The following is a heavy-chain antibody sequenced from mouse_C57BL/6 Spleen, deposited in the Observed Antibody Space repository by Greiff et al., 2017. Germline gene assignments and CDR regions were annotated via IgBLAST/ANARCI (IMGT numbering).Heavy chain of an antibody. CDR3: ARHDGYDPFDY. J-gene: IGHJ2*01. CDR2: ISSGGSYT. CDR1: GFTFSSYG. Sequence: EVQLVESGGDLVKPGGSLKLSCAASGFTFSSYGMSWVRQTPHKRLEWVATISSGGSYTYYPDSVKGRFTISRDNAKNTLYLQMSSLKSEDTAMYYCARHDGYDPFDYWGQGTTLTVSS. D-gene: IGHD2-2*01. V-gene: IGHV5-6*01.